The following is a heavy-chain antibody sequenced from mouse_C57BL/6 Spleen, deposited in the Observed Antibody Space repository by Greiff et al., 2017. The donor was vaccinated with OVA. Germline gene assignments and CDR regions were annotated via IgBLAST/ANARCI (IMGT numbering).Heavy chain of an antibody. J-gene: IGHJ3*01. Sequence: QVQLQQSGPELVKPGASVKISCKASGYAFSSSWMNWVKQRPGMGLEWIGRIYTGDGDTNYNGKCKGKATLTADKASSTAYMQLSSQTSEDSAVYFCAEEYRAYWGQGTLVTVSA. D-gene: IGHD2-10*02. CDR3: AEEYRAY. CDR1: GYAFSSSW. V-gene: IGHV1-82*01. CDR2: IYTGDGDT.